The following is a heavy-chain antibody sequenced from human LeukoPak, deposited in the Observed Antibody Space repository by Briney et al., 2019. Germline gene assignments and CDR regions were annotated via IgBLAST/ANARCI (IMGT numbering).Heavy chain of an antibody. J-gene: IGHJ4*02. V-gene: IGHV3-7*01. CDR1: GFTFSNAW. CDR2: IKQDGSEK. D-gene: IGHD6-13*01. Sequence: GGSLRLSCAASGFTFSNAWMSWVRQAPGKGLEWVANIKQDGSEKYYVDSVKGRFTISRDNAKNSLYLQMNSLRAEDTAVYYCARRGSSWYPFDYWGQGTLVTVSS. CDR3: ARRGSSWYPFDY.